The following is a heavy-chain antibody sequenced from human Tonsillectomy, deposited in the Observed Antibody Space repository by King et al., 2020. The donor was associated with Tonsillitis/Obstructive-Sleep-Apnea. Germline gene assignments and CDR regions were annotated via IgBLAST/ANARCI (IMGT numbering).Heavy chain of an antibody. CDR2: ISYDGSNK. D-gene: IGHD5-12*01. Sequence: VQLVESGGGVVQPGRSLRLSCAASGFTFSSYAMHWVRQAPGKGLEWVAVISYDGSNKYYADSVKVRFTISRYNSKNRPFLQMNSLRAEDTAVYYCARALSADSGYDCFDYWGQGTLVTVSS. J-gene: IGHJ4*02. V-gene: IGHV3-30*01. CDR3: ARALSADSGYDCFDY. CDR1: GFTFSSYA.